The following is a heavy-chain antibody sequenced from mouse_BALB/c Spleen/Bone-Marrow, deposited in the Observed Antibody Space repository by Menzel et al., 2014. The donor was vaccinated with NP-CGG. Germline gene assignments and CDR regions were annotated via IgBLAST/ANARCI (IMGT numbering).Heavy chain of an antibody. CDR1: GYTFTSYT. CDR3: ARESLYGSNYY. V-gene: IGHV1-4*01. CDR2: INPSSGYT. J-gene: IGHJ2*01. Sequence: QVQLQQSGAELARPGASVKMSCKASGYTFTSYTMHWVKQRPGQGLEWIGYINPSSGYTNYNQKFKDKATLTADKSSSSAYMQLSSLTSEDSAVYYCARESLYGSNYYWGQGTTLTISS. D-gene: IGHD1-1*01.